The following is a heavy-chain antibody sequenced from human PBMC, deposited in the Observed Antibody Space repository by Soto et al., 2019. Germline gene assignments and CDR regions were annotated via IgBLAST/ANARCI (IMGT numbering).Heavy chain of an antibody. Sequence: PGGSLRLSCAASGLTFRNYAMSWVRQAPGKGLEWVPAISGSGGSTYYTDSVKGRFTISRDNSKNTLYLQVNGLRAEDTAVYYCAPSGGYHDVLDIWGQGTMVTVS. V-gene: IGHV3-23*01. D-gene: IGHD3-22*01. J-gene: IGHJ3*02. CDR3: APSGGYHDVLDI. CDR1: GLTFRNYA. CDR2: ISGSGGST.